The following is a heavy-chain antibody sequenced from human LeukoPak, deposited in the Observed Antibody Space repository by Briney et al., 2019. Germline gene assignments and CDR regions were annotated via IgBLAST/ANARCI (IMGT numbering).Heavy chain of an antibody. Sequence: GGSLRLSCAASGFTFSSYGMHWVRQAPGKGLEWVAFIRYDGSNKYYADSVKGRFTISRDNSKNTLYLQMNSLRAEDTAVYYCAKDDCSSTSCYFSDAFDIWGQGTMVTVSS. CDR2: IRYDGSNK. CDR3: AKDDCSSTSCYFSDAFDI. J-gene: IGHJ3*02. D-gene: IGHD2-2*01. CDR1: GFTFSSYG. V-gene: IGHV3-30*02.